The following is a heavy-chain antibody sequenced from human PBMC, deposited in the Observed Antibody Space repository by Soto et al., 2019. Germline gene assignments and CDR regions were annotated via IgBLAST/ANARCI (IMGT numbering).Heavy chain of an antibody. CDR3: TTDDPINRN. V-gene: IGHV3-15*01. CDR2: IKSKTNGGTT. Sequence: EVQLVESGGGLVKPGGSLRLSCAASGFTFSNVWMSWVRQAPGKGLEWVGRIKSKTNGGTTDFAAPVIGRFSISRDDSKNTLYLQMNSLKTEDTAVYYCTTDDPINRNWGQGTLVTVSS. CDR1: GFTFSNVW. J-gene: IGHJ4*02.